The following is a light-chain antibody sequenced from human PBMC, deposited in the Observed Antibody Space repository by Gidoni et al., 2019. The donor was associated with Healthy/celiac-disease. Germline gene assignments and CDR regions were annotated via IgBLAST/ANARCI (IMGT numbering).Light chain of an antibody. CDR2: GAS. J-gene: IGKJ4*01. CDR3: QQYGSSPLT. Sequence: ETVLTQSPGTRSLSPGERATLSCRASQSVSSSYLAWYQQKPGQAPRLLIYGASSRATGIPDRLSGSGSGKDFTLTISRLEPEDFAVYYCQQYGSSPLTFGGGTKVEIK. V-gene: IGKV3-20*01. CDR1: QSVSSSY.